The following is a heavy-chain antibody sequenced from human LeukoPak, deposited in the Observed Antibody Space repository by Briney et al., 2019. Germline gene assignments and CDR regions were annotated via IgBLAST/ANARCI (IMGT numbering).Heavy chain of an antibody. CDR1: GFTFSSYW. J-gene: IGHJ4*02. CDR3: ASGEARRYFDWPPERAFDY. D-gene: IGHD3-9*01. CDR2: INSDGSST. Sequence: PGGSLRLSCAASGFTFSSYWMHWVRQAPGKGLVWVSRINSDGSSTSYADSVKGRFTISRGNAKNTLYLQMNSLRAEDTAVYYCASGEARRYFDWPPERAFDYWGQGTLVTVSS. V-gene: IGHV3-74*01.